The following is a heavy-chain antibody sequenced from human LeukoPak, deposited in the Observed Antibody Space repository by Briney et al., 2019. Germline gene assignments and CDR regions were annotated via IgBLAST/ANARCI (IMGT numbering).Heavy chain of an antibody. D-gene: IGHD2-2*01. Sequence: SETLSLTCTVSGGSISSYYWSWIRQPPGKGLEWIGYIYYSGSTNYNPSLKSRVTISVDTSKNQFSLKLSSVTAADTVVYYCARLVGYCSSTSCYGYFDYWGQGTLVTVSS. V-gene: IGHV4-59*08. CDR1: GGSISSYY. CDR3: ARLVGYCSSTSCYGYFDY. CDR2: IYYSGST. J-gene: IGHJ4*02.